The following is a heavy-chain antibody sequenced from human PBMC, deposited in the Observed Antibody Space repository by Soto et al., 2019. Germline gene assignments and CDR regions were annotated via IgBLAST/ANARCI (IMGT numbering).Heavy chain of an antibody. V-gene: IGHV3-23*01. CDR2: ITGSGDST. D-gene: IGHD3-9*01. Sequence: EVQLLESGGGLVQPGGSLRLSCAVSGFTFSSHAMSWVRQAPGKGLEWVSSITGSGDSTYNADSVEGRFTISRDKSKRTVYLQKNRLRAQDTAVYYFATDLQFRDWLSAQTFDYWGQGTQVTVSS. J-gene: IGHJ4*02. CDR3: ATDLQFRDWLSAQTFDY. CDR1: GFTFSSHA.